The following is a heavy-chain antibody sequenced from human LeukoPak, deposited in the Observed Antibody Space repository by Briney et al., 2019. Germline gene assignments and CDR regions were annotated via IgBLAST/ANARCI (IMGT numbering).Heavy chain of an antibody. D-gene: IGHD3-22*01. CDR3: VRDMGYYDKV. Sequence: GGSLGLSCATSGFTFSTSWMHWVRQAPGKWLVWVSRINTDGNTRDYADSVKGRFTISRDNAKNTLYLQMNSLRAEDTAIYYCVRDMGYYDKVWGQGTLVTVSS. V-gene: IGHV3-74*01. J-gene: IGHJ4*02. CDR2: INTDGNTR. CDR1: GFTFSTSW.